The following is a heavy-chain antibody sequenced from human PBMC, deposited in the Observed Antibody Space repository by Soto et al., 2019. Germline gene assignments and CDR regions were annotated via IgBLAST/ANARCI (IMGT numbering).Heavy chain of an antibody. J-gene: IGHJ4*02. CDR2: ISGSGGST. V-gene: IGHV3-23*01. CDR3: AKDRGLRYFDGLFPGESDY. Sequence: VQLLESGGGLVRPGGSLRLSCAASGFTFSSYAMSWVRQAPGKGLEWVSAISGSGGSTYYADSVKGRFTISRDNSKNTLYLQINSLRAEYTAVYYYAKDRGLRYFDGLFPGESDYWGQGTLVTVSS. D-gene: IGHD3-9*01. CDR1: GFTFSSYA.